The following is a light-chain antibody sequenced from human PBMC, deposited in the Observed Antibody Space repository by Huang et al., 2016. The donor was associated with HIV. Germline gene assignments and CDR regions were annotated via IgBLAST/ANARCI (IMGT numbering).Light chain of an antibody. CDR3: LQYYSVPQT. J-gene: IGKJ1*01. V-gene: IGKV4-1*01. CDR2: WAT. CDR1: QTVLYSLNKKNY. Sequence: DIVMTQSPDSLAVSPGERATINCKSSQTVLYSLNKKNYLAWFQKKPGRSPKLIIYWATTRESGVPDRFSGSGSGTDFTLTINNLQSEDVAVYFCLQYYSVPQTFGHGTKVEIK.